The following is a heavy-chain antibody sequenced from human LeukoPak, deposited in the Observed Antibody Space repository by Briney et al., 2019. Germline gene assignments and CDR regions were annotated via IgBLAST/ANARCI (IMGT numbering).Heavy chain of an antibody. CDR1: GGSISSGSYY. J-gene: IGHJ4*02. Sequence: SQTLSLTCTVSGGSISSGSYYWSWIRQPAGKGLEWIGRIYTSGSTNYNPSLKSRVTISVDTSKNQFSVKLSSVTAADTAVYYCARATGYFDYWGQGTLVTVSS. V-gene: IGHV4-61*02. CDR3: ARATGYFDY. CDR2: IYTSGST.